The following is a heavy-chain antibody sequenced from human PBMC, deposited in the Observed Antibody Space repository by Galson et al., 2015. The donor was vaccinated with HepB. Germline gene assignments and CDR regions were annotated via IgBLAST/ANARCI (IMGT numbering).Heavy chain of an antibody. J-gene: IGHJ4*02. CDR1: GFTFSNHW. CDR3: ARENDRSGFYPTDC. V-gene: IGHV3-7*03. CDR2: LNQYGSVM. D-gene: IGHD3-22*01. Sequence: SLRLSCASYGFTFSNHWMSWVRQAPGKRPEWVANLNQYGSVMYYVDSVKGRFTISRDNAKNSLYLQMNSLRAEDTAVYFCARENDRSGFYPTDCWGQGTLVTVSS.